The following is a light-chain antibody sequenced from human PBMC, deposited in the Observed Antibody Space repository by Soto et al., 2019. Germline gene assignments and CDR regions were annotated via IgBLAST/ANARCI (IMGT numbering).Light chain of an antibody. CDR3: SSYTSSSNYV. J-gene: IGLJ1*01. V-gene: IGLV2-14*01. CDR2: EVS. CDR1: SSDVGGYNY. Sequence: QSVLTQPAPVSGSPGQSSTISCTGTSSDVGGYNYVTWYQQHPGKAPKLMIYEVSNRPSGVSNRFSGSQSGNTASLTISGLQAEDEADYYCSSYTSSSNYVFGTGTKVTVL.